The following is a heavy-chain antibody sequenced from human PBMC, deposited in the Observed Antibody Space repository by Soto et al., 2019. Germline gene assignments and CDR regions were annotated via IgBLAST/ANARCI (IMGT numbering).Heavy chain of an antibody. D-gene: IGHD6-13*01. CDR3: ARDGRKHRSNWDSFAF. Sequence: QVHLVQSGAEVRKPGASVKVSCKTSGYTFTSFGISWVRQAPGQGLEWMGWISADDATTNYAQKFQGRVTMTTDTSTTTAYLALRSLRSADTAGYFCARDGRKHRSNWDSFAFWGQGTMVTVSS. J-gene: IGHJ3*01. CDR2: ISADDATT. CDR1: GYTFTSFG. V-gene: IGHV1-18*01.